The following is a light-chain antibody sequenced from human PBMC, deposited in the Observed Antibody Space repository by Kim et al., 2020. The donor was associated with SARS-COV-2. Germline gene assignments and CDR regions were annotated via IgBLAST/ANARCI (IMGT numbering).Light chain of an antibody. Sequence: VSPGERATLSCRASQGVSSNLAWYQQKPGQATRLLIYGASTRATGIPARFSGSGSGTEFTLTISSLQSEDFAVYYCQQYNNWLITFGQGTRLEIK. J-gene: IGKJ5*01. CDR1: QGVSSN. V-gene: IGKV3-15*01. CDR3: QQYNNWLIT. CDR2: GAS.